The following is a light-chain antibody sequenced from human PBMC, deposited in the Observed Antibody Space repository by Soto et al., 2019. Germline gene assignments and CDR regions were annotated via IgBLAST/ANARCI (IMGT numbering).Light chain of an antibody. J-gene: IGKJ2*01. Sequence: EIVLTHSPGTRALSPGERATISCRASQSISSSYLAWYQQKPGQAPRLLIYAASSRATGIPDRFSGSGSGTDFTLTISRLGPDDFAVYYCQQYGRSLYTFGHVTQLEIK. CDR2: AAS. CDR1: QSISSSY. V-gene: IGKV3-20*01. CDR3: QQYGRSLYT.